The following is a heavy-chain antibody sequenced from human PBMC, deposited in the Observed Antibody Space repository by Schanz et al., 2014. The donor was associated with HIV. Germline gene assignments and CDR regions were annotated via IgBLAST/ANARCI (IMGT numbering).Heavy chain of an antibody. D-gene: IGHD3-9*01. J-gene: IGHJ4*02. Sequence: QVQEVQSGRETKKPGDSVKVSCRTSGYGFTGFGISWVRQAPGQGLEWMGLINPYDGSTSNAQKFQGRVTMTRDTSTSTVYMQLSSLTSDDTAVYYCARGDILTGLYPYYFDSWGQGTLVTVSS. CDR1: GYGFTGFG. V-gene: IGHV1-18*01. CDR2: INPYDGST. CDR3: ARGDILTGLYPYYFDS.